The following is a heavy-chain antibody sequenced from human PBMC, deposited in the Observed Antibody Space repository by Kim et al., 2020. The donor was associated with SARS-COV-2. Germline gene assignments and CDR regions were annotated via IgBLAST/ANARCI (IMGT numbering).Heavy chain of an antibody. CDR3: AKDRYSSSDYYFDY. Sequence: ADSVKSRFPISRDNSKSKLYLQMNNLRAEGMAVYYCAKDRYSSSDYYFDYWGQGTLVTVSS. V-gene: IGHV3-23*01. D-gene: IGHD6-6*01. J-gene: IGHJ4*02.